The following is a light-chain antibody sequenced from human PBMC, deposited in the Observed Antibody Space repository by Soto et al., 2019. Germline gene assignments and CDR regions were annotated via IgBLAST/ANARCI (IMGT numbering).Light chain of an antibody. CDR1: NSDVGGFNY. Sequence: QSALTQPASVSGSPGQSITISCTGTNSDVGGFNYVSWYQQHPGRAPKLIISEVSNRPSGVSTRFSGSKSGNTASLTISGLQAEDEADYYCKSYTSRSTLVFGGGTKVTVL. V-gene: IGLV2-14*01. CDR3: KSYTSRSTLV. J-gene: IGLJ2*01. CDR2: EVS.